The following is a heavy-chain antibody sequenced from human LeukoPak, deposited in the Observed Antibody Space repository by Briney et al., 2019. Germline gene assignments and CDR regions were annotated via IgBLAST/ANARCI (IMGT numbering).Heavy chain of an antibody. J-gene: IGHJ4*02. Sequence: SETLSLTCTVSGGSISSYYWSWIWQPPGKGLEWIGYIYTSGSTNYNPSLKSRVTISVDTSKNQFSLKLSSVTAADTAVYYCASLYSSGWYGFDYWGQGTLVTVSS. CDR1: GGSISSYY. CDR2: IYTSGST. V-gene: IGHV4-4*09. CDR3: ASLYSSGWYGFDY. D-gene: IGHD6-19*01.